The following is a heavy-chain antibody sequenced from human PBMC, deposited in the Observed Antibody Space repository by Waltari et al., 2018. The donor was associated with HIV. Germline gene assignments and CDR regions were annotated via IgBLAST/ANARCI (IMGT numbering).Heavy chain of an antibody. CDR3: AREALYDSSGYYFDY. CDR2: IKQDESEK. J-gene: IGHJ4*02. CDR1: EFTFNNYY. D-gene: IGHD3-22*01. Sequence: EVQLVESGGGVVQPGGSLRPSRAAAEFTFNNYYMTWVRQATGKGLEWVANIKQDESEKYYVDSVKGRFTISRDNAKNSLFLQMNSLRAEDTAVYYCAREALYDSSGYYFDYWGQGTLVTVSS. V-gene: IGHV3-7*01.